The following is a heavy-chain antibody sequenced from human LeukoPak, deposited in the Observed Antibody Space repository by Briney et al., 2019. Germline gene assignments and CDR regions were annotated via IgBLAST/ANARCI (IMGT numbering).Heavy chain of an antibody. Sequence: GGSLRLSCAASGFTFSSYAMSWVRQAPGKGLEWVSSISSSSSYIYYADSVKGRFTISRDNAKNSLYLQMNSLRAEDTAVYYCARDLDRYFDWLSSPYGMDVWGQGTMVTVSS. CDR1: GFTFSSYA. J-gene: IGHJ6*02. CDR3: ARDLDRYFDWLSSPYGMDV. D-gene: IGHD3-9*01. V-gene: IGHV3-21*01. CDR2: ISSSSSYI.